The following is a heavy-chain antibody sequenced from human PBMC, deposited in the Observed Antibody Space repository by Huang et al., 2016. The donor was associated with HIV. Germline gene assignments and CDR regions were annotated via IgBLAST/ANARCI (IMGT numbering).Heavy chain of an antibody. CDR2: VRSIAFGGAS. CDR3: SPTGDDYFYYYMDV. CDR1: GFIFNDFA. J-gene: IGHJ6*03. V-gene: IGHV3-49*03. D-gene: IGHD4-17*01. Sequence: VESGGDAVQSGRSLRLSCRGSGFIFNDFAINWFRQSPRTGLEWIGFVRSIAFGGASKSAPSVKDRFSVSRDEAKNVAFLQMENLQVDDTAVYYCSPTGDDYFYYYMDVWGNGTTVIVS.